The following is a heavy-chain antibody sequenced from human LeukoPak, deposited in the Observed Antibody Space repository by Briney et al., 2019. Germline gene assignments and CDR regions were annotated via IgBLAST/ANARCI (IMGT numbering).Heavy chain of an antibody. CDR3: ARGPYSYDSSGAFDI. CDR2: ISSSGST. V-gene: IGHV4-61*02. J-gene: IGHJ3*02. CDR1: GGSISTGSYC. D-gene: IGHD3-22*01. Sequence: PSETLSLTCTVSGGSISTGSYCWSWIRQPAGKGLEWIGRISSSGSTNYNPSLKSQVTISVDTSKNQFSLKLSSVTAADTAVYFCARGPYSYDSSGAFDIWGQGTMVTVSS.